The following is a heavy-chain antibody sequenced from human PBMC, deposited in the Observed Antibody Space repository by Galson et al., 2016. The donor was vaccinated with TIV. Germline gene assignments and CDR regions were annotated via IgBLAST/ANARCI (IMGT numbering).Heavy chain of an antibody. D-gene: IGHD2-2*01. CDR1: GGSISSTSYY. CDR3: STYCSSTTCLFDP. V-gene: IGHV4-39*01. J-gene: IGHJ5*02. CDR2: IYYSGSA. Sequence: ETLSLTCTVSGGSISSTSYYWGWIRQPPGKGLEWIGNIYYSGSAYYNPSLKSRVTISVDTLKNQFSLKLSSVTAADTAVYYCSTYCSSTTCLFDPWGQGTLVTVSS.